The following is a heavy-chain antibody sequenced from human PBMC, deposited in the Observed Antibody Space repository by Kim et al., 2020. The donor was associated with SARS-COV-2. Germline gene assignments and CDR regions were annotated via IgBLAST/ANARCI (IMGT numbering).Heavy chain of an antibody. Sequence: SETLSLTCTVSGGSISSGGYYWSWIRQHPGKGLEWIGYIYYSGSTYYNPSLKSRVTISVDTSKNQFSLKLSSVTAADTAVYYCASYYDSSGYYFGGGYWGHGNLGSVS. J-gene: IGHJ4*03. CDR3: ASYYDSSGYYFGGGY. CDR1: GGSISSGGYY. CDR2: IYYSGST. V-gene: IGHV4-31*03. D-gene: IGHD3-22*01.